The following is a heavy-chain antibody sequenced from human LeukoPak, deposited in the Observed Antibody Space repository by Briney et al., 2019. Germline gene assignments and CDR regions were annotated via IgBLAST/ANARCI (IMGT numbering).Heavy chain of an antibody. CDR1: GYSFTNSW. CDR2: IYPGDSDT. Sequence: GESLQISCKGSGYSFTNSWIGWVRQMPGIGLEWMGIIYPGDSDTRYSPSFQGQVTISADKSISTAYLQWSSLKASDTAMYYCARHFSSSWYTPYYFDYWGQGTLVTVSS. J-gene: IGHJ4*02. D-gene: IGHD6-13*01. CDR3: ARHFSSSWYTPYYFDY. V-gene: IGHV5-51*01.